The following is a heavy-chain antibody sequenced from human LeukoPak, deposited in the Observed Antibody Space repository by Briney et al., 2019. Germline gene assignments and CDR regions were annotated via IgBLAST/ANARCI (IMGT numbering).Heavy chain of an antibody. Sequence: SETLSLTCAVYGGSFSGYYWSWIRHPPGKGREWIGEINHSGSTNYNPSLKSRVTISVDTSKNQFSLKLSSVTAADTAVYYCARGSGSSKPYYYMGVWGKGTTVTVSS. CDR2: INHSGST. V-gene: IGHV4-34*01. CDR3: ARGSGSSKPYYYMGV. CDR1: GGSFSGYY. D-gene: IGHD1-26*01. J-gene: IGHJ6*03.